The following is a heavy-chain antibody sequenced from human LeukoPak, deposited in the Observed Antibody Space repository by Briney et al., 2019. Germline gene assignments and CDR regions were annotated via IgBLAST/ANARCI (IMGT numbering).Heavy chain of an antibody. V-gene: IGHV1-2*02. Sequence: GASVKVSCKASGYTFTGYYMHWVRQSPGQGLEWMGWINPNSGGTNYVQKFQGRVTMTRDTSISTAYMELSRLRSDDTAVYYCARAESGTYMGWFDPWSQGTLVTVSS. J-gene: IGHJ5*02. CDR2: INPNSGGT. D-gene: IGHD3-10*01. CDR3: ARAESGTYMGWFDP. CDR1: GYTFTGYY.